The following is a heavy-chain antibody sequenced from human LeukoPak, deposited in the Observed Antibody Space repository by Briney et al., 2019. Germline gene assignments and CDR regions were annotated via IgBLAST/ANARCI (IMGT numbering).Heavy chain of an antibody. V-gene: IGHV4-61*02. CDR1: GGSISSGSYY. D-gene: IGHD3-22*01. CDR3: ARLSTYYDSSAYYYFAFDI. Sequence: SETLSLTCTVSGGSISSGSYYWSWIRQPAGKGLEWIGRIYTSGSTNYNPSLKSRVTISVDTSKNQFSLKLSSVTAADTAVYYCARLSTYYDSSAYYYFAFDIWGQGTMVTVSS. CDR2: IYTSGST. J-gene: IGHJ3*02.